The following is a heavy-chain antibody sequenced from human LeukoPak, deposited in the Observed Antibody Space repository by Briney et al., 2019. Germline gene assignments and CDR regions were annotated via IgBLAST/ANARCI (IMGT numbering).Heavy chain of an antibody. CDR2: TYYRSKSYN. CDR1: GDTFSTNSVG. CDR3: ARTYSYGFDY. V-gene: IGHV6-1*01. D-gene: IGHD5-18*01. Sequence: SQTLSLTCAISGDTFSTNSVGWHWLRQSPSRGLEWLGKTYYRSKSYNDFAVAVKSRMTINPDTSRNQFSLQLNSVTPEDTAVYYCARTYSYGFDYGGQGTLVIVSS. J-gene: IGHJ4*02.